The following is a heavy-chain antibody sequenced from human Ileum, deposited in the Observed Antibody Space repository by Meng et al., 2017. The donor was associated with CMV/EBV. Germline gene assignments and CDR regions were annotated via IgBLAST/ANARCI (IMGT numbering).Heavy chain of an antibody. D-gene: IGHD3-10*01. CDR1: GIMFDKYG. CDR3: VGHQGGPREGVRMV. V-gene: IGHV3-33*03. CDR2: MWNVRSKI. Sequence: GGSLRLSCTASGIMFDKYGMHWLRQAPGKGLEWVAFMWNVRSKIYNEDIVKGRFIVSRDNSKNTVFLQMSGLSLEDTAMYYCVGHQGGPREGVRMVWGQGTLVTVSS. J-gene: IGHJ4*02.